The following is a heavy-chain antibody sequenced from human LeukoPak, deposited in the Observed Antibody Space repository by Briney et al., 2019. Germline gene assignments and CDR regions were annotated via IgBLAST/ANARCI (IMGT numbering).Heavy chain of an antibody. V-gene: IGHV4-59*01. CDR3: ARSERGYSYGWYDY. Sequence: SETLSLTCTVSGGSISTFHWSWIRHPPGKGLEWIGYIYHSGTTNSSPSLKSRVTISVDTSKNQLSPTLNSVTAADTAVYYCARSERGYSYGWYDYWGQGTLVTVSS. J-gene: IGHJ4*02. CDR2: IYHSGTT. D-gene: IGHD5-18*01. CDR1: GGSISTFH.